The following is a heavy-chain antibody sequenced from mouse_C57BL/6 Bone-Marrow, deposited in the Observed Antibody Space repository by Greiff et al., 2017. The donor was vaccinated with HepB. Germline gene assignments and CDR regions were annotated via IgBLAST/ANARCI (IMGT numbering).Heavy chain of an antibody. CDR2: IDPSDSYT. J-gene: IGHJ3*01. Sequence: QVQLQQPGAELVKPGASVKLSCKASGYTFTSYWMQWVKQRPGQGLEWIGEIDPSDSYTNYNQKFKGKATLTVETSSSTAYMQLSSLTSEDSAVYYCASHGMVTRYEFAYWGQGTLVTVSA. V-gene: IGHV1-50*01. CDR3: ASHGMVTRYEFAY. D-gene: IGHD2-2*01. CDR1: GYTFTSYW.